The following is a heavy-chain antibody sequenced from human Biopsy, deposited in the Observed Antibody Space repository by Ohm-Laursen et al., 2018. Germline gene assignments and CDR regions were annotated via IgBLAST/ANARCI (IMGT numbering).Heavy chain of an antibody. J-gene: IGHJ4*02. CDR1: GYTFTNYN. V-gene: IGHV1-8*01. CDR3: ARDFNYDGGGSFNFDY. CDR2: MNPNSGNT. D-gene: IGHD3-22*01. Sequence: ASMKVSCKASGYTFTNYNVNWVRQATGQGLEWMGWMNPNSGNTGYAQKFQGRVTMTRNTSISTAYMELSSLTSVDTAVYYCARDFNYDGGGSFNFDYWGQGTLVTVSS.